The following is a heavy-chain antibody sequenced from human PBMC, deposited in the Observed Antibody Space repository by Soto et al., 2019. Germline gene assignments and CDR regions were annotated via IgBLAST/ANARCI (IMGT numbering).Heavy chain of an antibody. CDR1: GFSLSTSGVG. CDR3: AHRRRLREGYWYFDR. J-gene: IGHJ2*01. D-gene: IGHD5-12*01. Sequence: QITLKESGPTLVKPTQTLTLTCTFSGFSLSTSGVGVDWIRQPPGKALEWLALIYWDDDKRYSPSLKSRLTITKDSSKNQVVLTLTNMDPVDTATYYCAHRRRLREGYWYFDRWGRGTLVTVSS. V-gene: IGHV2-5*02. CDR2: IYWDDDK.